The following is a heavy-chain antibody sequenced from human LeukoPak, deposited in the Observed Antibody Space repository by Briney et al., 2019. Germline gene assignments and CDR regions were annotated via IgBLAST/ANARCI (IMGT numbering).Heavy chain of an antibody. CDR2: IYYSGST. V-gene: IGHV4-31*03. J-gene: IGHJ4*02. Sequence: SETLSLTCTVSGGSISSGGYYWSWIRQHPGKGLEWIGYIYYSGSTYYNPSLKSRVTISVDTSKNQFSLKLSSVTAAATAVYSCAREVTMVRGPFDYWGQGTLVTVSS. D-gene: IGHD3-10*01. CDR3: AREVTMVRGPFDY. CDR1: GGSISSGGYY.